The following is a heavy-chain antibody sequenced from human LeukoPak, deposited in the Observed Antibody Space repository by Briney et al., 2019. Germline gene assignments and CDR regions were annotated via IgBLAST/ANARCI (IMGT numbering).Heavy chain of an antibody. CDR2: ISGSSGST. Sequence: PGGSLRLSCAASGFTFSSYAMSWVRQAPGKGLEWVSAISGSSGSTYYADSVKGRFTISRDNSKNTLYLQMNSLRAEDTAVYYCARGPKHYYDSSATIDYWGQGTLVTVSS. CDR3: ARGPKHYYDSSATIDY. D-gene: IGHD3-22*01. CDR1: GFTFSSYA. V-gene: IGHV3-23*01. J-gene: IGHJ4*02.